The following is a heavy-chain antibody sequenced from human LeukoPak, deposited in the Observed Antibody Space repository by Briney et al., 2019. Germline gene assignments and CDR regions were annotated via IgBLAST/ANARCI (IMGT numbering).Heavy chain of an antibody. CDR2: IKQDGSEK. CDR1: GFTFGSYW. CDR3: ARRYFDL. Sequence: GGSLRLSCAASGFTFGSYWMSWVRQAPGKGLEWVANIKQDGSEKYYMDSVKGRFTISRDNAKNSLYLQMNSLRAEDTAVYFCARRYFDLWGRGTLVTVSS. V-gene: IGHV3-7*01. J-gene: IGHJ2*01.